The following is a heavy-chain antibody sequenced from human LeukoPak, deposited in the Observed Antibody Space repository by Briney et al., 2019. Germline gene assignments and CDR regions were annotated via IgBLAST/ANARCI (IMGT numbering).Heavy chain of an antibody. CDR1: GFTFSSYA. D-gene: IGHD3-22*01. Sequence: GGSLRLSCAASGFTFSSYAMSWVRQAPGKGLEWVSAISGSGGSTYYADSVMGRFIISRDISKNTLYLQMNSLRAEDSALYYCARGGRGSAAVVAPRSFDIWGQGTMVTVSS. V-gene: IGHV3-23*01. CDR3: ARGGRGSAAVVAPRSFDI. CDR2: ISGSGGST. J-gene: IGHJ3*02.